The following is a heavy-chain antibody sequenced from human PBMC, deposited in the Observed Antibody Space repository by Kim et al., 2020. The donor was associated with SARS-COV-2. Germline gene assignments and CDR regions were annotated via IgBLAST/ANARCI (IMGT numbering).Heavy chain of an antibody. V-gene: IGHV7-4-1*02. J-gene: IGHJ4*02. CDR1: GYTFTSYA. Sequence: ASVKVSCKASGYTFTSYAMNWVRQAPGQGLEWMGWINTNTGNPTYAQGFTGRFVFSLDTSVSTAYLQISSLKAEDTAVYYCARAITIFGVVIIRASDYWGQGTLVTVSS. D-gene: IGHD3-3*01. CDR3: ARAITIFGVVIIRASDY. CDR2: INTNTGNP.